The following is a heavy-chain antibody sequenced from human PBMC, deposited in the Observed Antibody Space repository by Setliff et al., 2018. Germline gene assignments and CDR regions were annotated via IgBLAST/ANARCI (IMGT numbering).Heavy chain of an antibody. Sequence: SGPTLVNPTQTLTLTCTVSGFSLSTSGVGVGWIRQPPGKALEWLALIYWDGDEHYTPSLEKRLTITKDTSKNQLVLTVSNMDSMDTATYFCAYRRKMSARYDAFEVWGQGTLVTVSS. J-gene: IGHJ3*01. CDR3: AYRRKMSARYDAFEV. D-gene: IGHD2-15*01. CDR1: GFSLSTSGVG. CDR2: IYWDGDE. V-gene: IGHV2-5*02.